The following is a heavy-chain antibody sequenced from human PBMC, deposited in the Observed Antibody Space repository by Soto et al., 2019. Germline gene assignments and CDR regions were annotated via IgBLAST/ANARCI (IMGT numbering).Heavy chain of an antibody. Sequence: QVQLVQSGAEVKKPGASVKVSCKASGYTFTSYDINWVRQATGQGLEWMGWMNPNSGNTGYAQKFQGRVTMTRNTSISTAYMELSSLRSEDTAVYYCARQGILTGYYMNWYFDLWGRGTLVTVSP. J-gene: IGHJ2*01. V-gene: IGHV1-8*01. CDR3: ARQGILTGYYMNWYFDL. CDR1: GYTFTSYD. D-gene: IGHD3-9*01. CDR2: MNPNSGNT.